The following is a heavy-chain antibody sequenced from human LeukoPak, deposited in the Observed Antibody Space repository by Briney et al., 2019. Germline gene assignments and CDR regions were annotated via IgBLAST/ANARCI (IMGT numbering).Heavy chain of an antibody. CDR1: GYTFTSYY. CDR2: INPSGGST. Sequence: ASVKVSCKASGYTFTSYYMHWVRQAPGQGLEWMGIINPSGGSTSYAQKFQGRVTMTRDTSTSTVYMELSSLRSEDTAVYYCAASQEYYDYVWGSYRPTFDYWGQGTLVTVSS. CDR3: AASQEYYDYVWGSYRPTFDY. V-gene: IGHV1-46*01. J-gene: IGHJ4*02. D-gene: IGHD3-16*02.